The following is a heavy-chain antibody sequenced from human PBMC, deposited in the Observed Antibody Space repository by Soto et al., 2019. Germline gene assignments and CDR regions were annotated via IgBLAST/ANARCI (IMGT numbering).Heavy chain of an antibody. V-gene: IGHV1-3*01. J-gene: IGHJ6*02. CDR2: INAGNGNT. D-gene: IGHD2-2*02. Sequence: ASVKVSCKASGYTFTSYAMHWVRQAPGQRLEWMGWINAGNGNTKYSQKFQGRVTITRDTSASTAYMELSSLRSEDTAVYYCARETPFYCSSTSCYKHYYHYGMDVWGQGTTVTVSS. CDR1: GYTFTSYA. CDR3: ARETPFYCSSTSCYKHYYHYGMDV.